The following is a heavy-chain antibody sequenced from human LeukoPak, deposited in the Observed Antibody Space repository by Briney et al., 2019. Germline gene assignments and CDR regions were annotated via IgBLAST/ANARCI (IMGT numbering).Heavy chain of an antibody. V-gene: IGHV3-23*01. J-gene: IGHJ4*02. D-gene: IGHD4-17*01. CDR3: ANQVTTGKS. CDR1: GFTFSSFA. Sequence: PGGSLRLSCAASGFTFSSFAMSWVRQAPGKGLEWVSSISGSGSSTHYADSVKGRFTISRDDSKNTLYLQMNSLRAEDTAVYYCANQVTTGKSWGQGTLVTVSS. CDR2: ISGSGSST.